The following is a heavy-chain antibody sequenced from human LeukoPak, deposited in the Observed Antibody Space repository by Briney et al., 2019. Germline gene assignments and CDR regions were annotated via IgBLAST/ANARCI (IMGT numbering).Heavy chain of an antibody. Sequence: GASLKVSCKASGYTFTGYYMHWVRQAPGQGLEWMGWINPNSGGTNYAQKFQGRVTMTRDTSISTAYMELSRLRFDDTAVYYCARPPMVRGVNWFDPWGQGTLVTVSS. CDR3: ARPPMVRGVNWFDP. V-gene: IGHV1-2*02. D-gene: IGHD3-10*01. J-gene: IGHJ5*02. CDR1: GYTFTGYY. CDR2: INPNSGGT.